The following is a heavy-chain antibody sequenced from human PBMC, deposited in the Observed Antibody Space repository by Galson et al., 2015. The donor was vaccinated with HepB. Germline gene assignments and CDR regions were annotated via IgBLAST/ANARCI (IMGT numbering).Heavy chain of an antibody. CDR2: IWDDGSNT. J-gene: IGHJ6*02. D-gene: IGHD1-1*01. CDR3: ARDYVQGKDV. CDR1: GFTFSSYG. V-gene: IGHV3-33*01. Sequence: SVRLSCAASGFTFSSYGMHWVRQAPGKGLAWVAVIWDDGSNTYSADSVKGRVTISRDNSENTRYLQMNSLRAEDTAVYYCARDYVQGKDVWGQGTTVIVSS.